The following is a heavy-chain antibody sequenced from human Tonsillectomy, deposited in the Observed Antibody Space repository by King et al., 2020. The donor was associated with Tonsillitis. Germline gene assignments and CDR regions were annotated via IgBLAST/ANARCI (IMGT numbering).Heavy chain of an antibody. J-gene: IGHJ4*02. Sequence: VQLVESGGGLVQPGGFLRLSCAVSGVTFSSQSMGWVRQAPGKGLEWVSYIYSSGTPIYYADSVKGRFTISRDNGRNSLYLQMNSLRAEDTAVYYCASAPMIRGGITHFDCWGQGTLVTVSS. CDR2: IYSSGTPI. CDR1: GVTFSSQS. D-gene: IGHD3-10*01. CDR3: ASAPMIRGGITHFDC. V-gene: IGHV3-48*01.